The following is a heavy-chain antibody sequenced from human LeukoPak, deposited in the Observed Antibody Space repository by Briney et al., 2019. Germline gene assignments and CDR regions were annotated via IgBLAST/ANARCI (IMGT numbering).Heavy chain of an antibody. J-gene: IGHJ4*02. CDR1: GFTFSTYA. CDR3: ARERIVATAHFDY. Sequence: GGSLRLSCAASGFTFSTYAMSWVRQAPGKGLEWVANIKQDGSEKYYVDSVKGRFTISRDNAKNSLYLQMNSLRAEDTAVYYCARERIVATAHFDYWGQGTLVTVSS. CDR2: IKQDGSEK. D-gene: IGHD5-12*01. V-gene: IGHV3-7*01.